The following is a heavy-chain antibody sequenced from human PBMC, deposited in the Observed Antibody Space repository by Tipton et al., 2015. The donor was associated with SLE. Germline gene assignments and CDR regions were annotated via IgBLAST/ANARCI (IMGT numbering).Heavy chain of an antibody. D-gene: IGHD6-13*01. CDR1: GFTFSSYA. CDR3: AKDRVAAAGQQGDY. V-gene: IGHV3-64*04. Sequence: SLRLSCSASGFTFSSYAMHWVRQAPGKGLEYVSAISSNGGSTYYADSVKGRFTISRDNSKNTLYLQMNSLRAEDTAVYYCAKDRVAAAGQQGDYWGQGTLVTVSS. J-gene: IGHJ4*02. CDR2: ISSNGGST.